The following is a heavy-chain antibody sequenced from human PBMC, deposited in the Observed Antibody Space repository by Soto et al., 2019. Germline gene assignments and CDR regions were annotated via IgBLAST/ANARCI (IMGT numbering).Heavy chain of an antibody. Sequence: PSETLSLTCAVYGGSFSGYYWSWIRQPPGKWLEWIGEINHSVSTNFNPSLKSRVTISVDTSKNQFSLKLSSVTAADTAVYYCARGSSYYYGSGSYDYWGQGTLVTVS. D-gene: IGHD3-10*01. CDR1: GGSFSGYY. CDR2: INHSVST. V-gene: IGHV4-34*01. CDR3: ARGSSYYYGSGSYDY. J-gene: IGHJ4*02.